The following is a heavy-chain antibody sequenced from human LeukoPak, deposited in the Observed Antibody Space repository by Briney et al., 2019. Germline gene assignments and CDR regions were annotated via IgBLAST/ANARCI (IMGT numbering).Heavy chain of an antibody. Sequence: PGGSLRLSCAASGFTFSSHWIHWVRQAPGKGLVWVSRINGDGTTTSYADSVSGRFTISRGNAKNMLYLQMDSPRVEDTAVYFCARGTILRPRSGFEMWGQGTLVTVSS. J-gene: IGHJ3*02. CDR1: GFTFSSHW. V-gene: IGHV3-74*01. D-gene: IGHD3-3*01. CDR3: ARGTILRPRSGFEM. CDR2: INGDGTTT.